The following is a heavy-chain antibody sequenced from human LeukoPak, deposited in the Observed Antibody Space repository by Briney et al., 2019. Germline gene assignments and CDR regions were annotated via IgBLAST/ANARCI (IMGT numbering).Heavy chain of an antibody. Sequence: ASVKVSCKTSGYTFTDSYIHWVRQAPGQGLEWMGRINPNSGDPNYPQKFQGRVTITADESTSTAYMELSSLRSEDTAVYYCARGVAVAGTFDYWGQGTLVTVSS. J-gene: IGHJ4*02. D-gene: IGHD6-19*01. CDR3: ARGVAVAGTFDY. CDR1: GYTFTDSY. V-gene: IGHV1-2*06. CDR2: INPNSGDP.